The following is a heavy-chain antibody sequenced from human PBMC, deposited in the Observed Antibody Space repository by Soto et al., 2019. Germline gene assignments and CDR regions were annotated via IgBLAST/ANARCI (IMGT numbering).Heavy chain of an antibody. D-gene: IGHD3-22*01. CDR1: AFTFSNYG. J-gene: IGHJ4*02. CDR2: IWYDGSKK. Sequence: QVHLVESGGGVVQPGRSLRLSCAASAFTFSNYGMHWVRQAPGKGLEWVAVIWYDGSKKYYADSVKGRFTISRDNSKNTLYLQMNSLRAEDTAVYYCARGNYDNTGVFDYWGQGTLVTASS. CDR3: ARGNYDNTGVFDY. V-gene: IGHV3-33*01.